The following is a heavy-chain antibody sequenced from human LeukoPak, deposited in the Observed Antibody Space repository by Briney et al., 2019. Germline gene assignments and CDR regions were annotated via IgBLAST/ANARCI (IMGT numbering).Heavy chain of an antibody. CDR2: ISGSGGNS. V-gene: IGHV3-23*01. J-gene: IGHJ6*03. CDR3: AKVGSNYDFWSGYFNDYYYYYMDV. CDR1: GFTFSRYA. Sequence: GGSLRLSCAASGFTFSRYAMSWVRQAPGKGLEWVSAISGSGGNSYYADSVKGRFTISRDNSKNTLYLQMNSLRAEDTAVYYCAKVGSNYDFWSGYFNDYYYYYMDVWGKGTTVTVSS. D-gene: IGHD3-3*01.